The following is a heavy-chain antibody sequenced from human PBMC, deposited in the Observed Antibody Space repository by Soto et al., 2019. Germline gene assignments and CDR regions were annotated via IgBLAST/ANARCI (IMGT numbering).Heavy chain of an antibody. Sequence: ASVKVSCKASGYTFTSYGISWVRQAPGQGLEWMGWISAYNGNTNYAQKLQGRVTMTTDTSTSTAYMELRSLRSDDTAVYYCARGGYSSGWYIPDAEYFQHWGQGNLVTVSS. CDR2: ISAYNGNT. J-gene: IGHJ1*01. CDR3: ARGGYSSGWYIPDAEYFQH. V-gene: IGHV1-18*01. D-gene: IGHD6-19*01. CDR1: GYTFTSYG.